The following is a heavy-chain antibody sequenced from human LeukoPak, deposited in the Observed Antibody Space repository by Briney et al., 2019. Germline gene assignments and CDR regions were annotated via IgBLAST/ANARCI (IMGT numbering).Heavy chain of an antibody. D-gene: IGHD3-10*01. CDR3: ATGTAMVRGVLDAFDI. J-gene: IGHJ3*02. CDR1: GYTLTELS. Sequence: ASVKVSCKVSGYTLTELSVHWVRQAPGKGLEWMGGFDPEDGETIYAQKFQGRVTMTEDTSTDTAYMELSSLRSEDTAVYYCATGTAMVRGVLDAFDIWGQGTMVTVSS. CDR2: FDPEDGET. V-gene: IGHV1-24*01.